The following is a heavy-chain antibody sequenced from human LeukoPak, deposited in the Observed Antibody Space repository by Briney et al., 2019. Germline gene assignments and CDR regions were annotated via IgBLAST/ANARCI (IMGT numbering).Heavy chain of an antibody. CDR1: GGSFSCYY. V-gene: IGHV4-34*01. CDR2: INHSGNT. CDR3: ARVGCSGGTCYSRDFDF. Sequence: SETLSLTCAVYGGSFSCYYWSWIRQPPGKGLEWIAEINHSGNTNYNPSLKSRVTISVDTSKNQFSLNLISLTAADTAVYYCARVGCSGGTCYSRDFDFWGQGNLVTVSS. D-gene: IGHD2-15*01. J-gene: IGHJ4*02.